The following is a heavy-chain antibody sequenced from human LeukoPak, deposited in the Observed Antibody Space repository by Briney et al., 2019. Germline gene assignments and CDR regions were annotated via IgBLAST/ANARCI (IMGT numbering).Heavy chain of an antibody. D-gene: IGHD6-13*01. Sequence: ASVKVSCKASGYTFTNYDMSWVRQATGQGLEWMGWMNPISGNTGYTQKFQGRVTMTRDTSITTAYMELSSLRSEDTAVYYCARDRLKIAAAGNTYFDYWGQGTLVTVSS. CDR1: GYTFTNYD. V-gene: IGHV1-8*02. CDR3: ARDRLKIAAAGNTYFDY. CDR2: MNPISGNT. J-gene: IGHJ4*02.